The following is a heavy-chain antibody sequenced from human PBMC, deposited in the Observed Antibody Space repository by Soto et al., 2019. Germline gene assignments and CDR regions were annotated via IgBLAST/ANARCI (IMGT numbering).Heavy chain of an antibody. D-gene: IGHD3-10*01. J-gene: IGHJ4*02. V-gene: IGHV3-7*01. CDR2: IKADGSEI. CDR1: GFTFPNYW. CDR3: AREGLTIGSYFDH. Sequence: EIQLVESGGGFVQPGGSLRLSCAASGFTFPNYWMSWVRQAPGKELEWVANIKADGSEIYYLDSVKGRFSISRDNAENSLYLQLNSLRGEDTAVYYYAREGLTIGSYFDHWGQGTLVTVSS.